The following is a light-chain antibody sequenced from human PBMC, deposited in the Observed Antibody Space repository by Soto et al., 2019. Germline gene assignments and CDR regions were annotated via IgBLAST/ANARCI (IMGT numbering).Light chain of an antibody. Sequence: DLVMTQSPDSLAVSLGERATINCKSSQSVLYSSNNKHYLAWYQQRPGQPPTLLIYWASTRESGVPDRFSGSGSGTDFTLTITSLQAEDVAVYYCQQYESTPPTFGQGTKLEIK. CDR1: QSVLYSSNNKHY. CDR3: QQYESTPPT. V-gene: IGKV4-1*01. J-gene: IGKJ2*01. CDR2: WAS.